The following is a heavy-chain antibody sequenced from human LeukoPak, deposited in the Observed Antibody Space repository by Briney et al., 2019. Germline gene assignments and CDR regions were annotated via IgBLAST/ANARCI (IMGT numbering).Heavy chain of an antibody. D-gene: IGHD6-19*01. Sequence: PSETLSLTCAVYGGSFSGYYWSWIRQPPGKGLEWIGEINHSGSTNYNPSLKSRVTISVDTSKNQFSLKLSSVTAADTAVYYCARVTGYSSGVDDYWGQGTLVTVSS. V-gene: IGHV4-34*01. J-gene: IGHJ4*02. CDR1: GGSFSGYY. CDR2: INHSGST. CDR3: ARVTGYSSGVDDY.